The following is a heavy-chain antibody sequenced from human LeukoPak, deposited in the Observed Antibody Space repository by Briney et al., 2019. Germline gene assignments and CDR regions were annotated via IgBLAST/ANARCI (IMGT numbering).Heavy chain of an antibody. CDR2: ISSSSSYI. J-gene: IGHJ4*02. CDR1: GFPVSSNY. V-gene: IGHV3-21*01. D-gene: IGHD3-16*01. CDR3: ARGRGGNLDY. Sequence: GGSLRLSYAASGFPVSSNYMSWVRQAPGKGLEWVSSISSSSSYIYYADSVKGRFTISRDNAKNSLYLQMNSLRAEDTAVYYCARGRGGNLDYWGQGTLVTVSS.